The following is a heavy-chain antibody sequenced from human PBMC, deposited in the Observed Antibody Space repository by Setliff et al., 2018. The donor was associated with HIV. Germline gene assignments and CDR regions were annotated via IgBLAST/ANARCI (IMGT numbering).Heavy chain of an antibody. CDR3: ARQNYFDSSGFYRRPPDFDS. J-gene: IGHJ5*01. V-gene: IGHV4-61*05. Sequence: PSETLSLTCTVSGDSISSSAYYWGWIRQPPGKGLEWIGEMNAGGSINDNPSLKGRVTISVDTSKNQFSLKLRSVTAADTALYYCARQNYFDSSGFYRRPPDFDSWGQGTLVTVSS. CDR1: GDSISSSAYY. CDR2: MNAGGSI. D-gene: IGHD3-22*01.